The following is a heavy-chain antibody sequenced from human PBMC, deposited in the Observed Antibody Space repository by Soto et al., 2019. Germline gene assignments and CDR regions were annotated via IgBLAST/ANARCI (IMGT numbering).Heavy chain of an antibody. J-gene: IGHJ4*02. CDR1: GFTFSSYA. D-gene: IGHD4-17*01. CDR2: ISYDGSNK. CDR3: ARDLYYGDYLFDY. V-gene: IGHV3-30-3*01. Sequence: QVQLVESGGGVVQPGRSLRLSCAASGFTFSSYAMHWVRQAPGKGLEWVAVISYDGSNKYYADSVKGRFTISRDNSKNTLYLQMNSLRAEDTAVYYCARDLYYGDYLFDYWGQGTLVTVSS.